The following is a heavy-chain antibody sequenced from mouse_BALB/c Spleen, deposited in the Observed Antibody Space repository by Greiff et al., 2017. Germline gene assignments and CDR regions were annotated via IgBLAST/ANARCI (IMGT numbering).Heavy chain of an antibody. CDR1: GFNIKDTY. CDR3: ATITKATLFAY. Sequence: EVQLQQSGAELVKPGASVKLSCTASGFNIKDTYMPWVKQRPEQGLEWIGRIDPANGNTKYDPKFQGKATITADTSSNTAYLQLSSLTSEDTAVYYGATITKATLFAYWGQGTLVTVSA. D-gene: IGHD1-2*01. V-gene: IGHV14-3*02. J-gene: IGHJ3*01. CDR2: IDPANGNT.